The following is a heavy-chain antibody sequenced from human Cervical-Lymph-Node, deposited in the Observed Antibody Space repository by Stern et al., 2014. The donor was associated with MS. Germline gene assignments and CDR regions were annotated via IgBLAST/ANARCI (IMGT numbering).Heavy chain of an antibody. V-gene: IGHV1-46*03. D-gene: IGHD3-9*01. Sequence: VQLVQSGAEVKNPGASVNVSCKASGYTFTSYYMHWMRQAPGKGLEWIGNINPSGGSTKHAHTLQGRVTMTRDTSTTTVSMDMRSLRSEDTAVYYCARLDCDILTEAAADWGQGTLVTVSS. CDR1: GYTFTSYY. CDR2: INPSGGST. J-gene: IGHJ4*02. CDR3: ARLDCDILTEAAAD.